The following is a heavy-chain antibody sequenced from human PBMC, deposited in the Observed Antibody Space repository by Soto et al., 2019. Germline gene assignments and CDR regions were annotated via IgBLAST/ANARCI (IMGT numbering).Heavy chain of an antibody. CDR2: IYYSGST. Sequence: SETLSLTCTVSGGSISSGDYYWSWIRQPPGKGLEWIGYIYYSGSTYYNPSLKSRVTISVDTSKNQFSLKLSSVTAADTAVYYCARGSYYDYIWGSYRPFDYWGQGTLVTVSS. CDR3: ARGSYYDYIWGSYRPFDY. V-gene: IGHV4-30-4*01. J-gene: IGHJ4*02. CDR1: GGSISSGDYY. D-gene: IGHD3-16*02.